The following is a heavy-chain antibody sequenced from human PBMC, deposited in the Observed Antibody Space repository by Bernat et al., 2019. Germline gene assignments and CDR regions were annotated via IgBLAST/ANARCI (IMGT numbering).Heavy chain of an antibody. J-gene: IGHJ5*02. Sequence: VQLVESGGGVVQPVRSLRLSCAASGFTFSSYGMHWVRQAPGKGLEWVAVIWYDGSNKYYADSVKGRFTISRDNSKNTLYLQMNSLRAEDTAVYYCARESSDVDTAMAPLLDSMGFDPWGQGTLVTVSS. V-gene: IGHV3-33*01. D-gene: IGHD5-18*01. CDR2: IWYDGSNK. CDR3: ARESSDVDTAMAPLLDSMGFDP. CDR1: GFTFSSYG.